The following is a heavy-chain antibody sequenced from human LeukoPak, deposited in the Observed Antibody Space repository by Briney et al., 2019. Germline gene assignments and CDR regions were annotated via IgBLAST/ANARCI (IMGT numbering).Heavy chain of an antibody. CDR2: INSDGCST. V-gene: IGHV3-74*01. CDR3: ARGGAARQIENFDY. CDR1: GFTFSSYW. J-gene: IGHJ4*02. Sequence: PGGSLRLSCAASGFTFSSYWMHWVRQAPGKGLVWVSRINSDGCSTSYADSVKGRFTISRDNAKNTLYLQMNSLRAEDTAVYYCARGGAARQIENFDYRGQGTLVTVSS. D-gene: IGHD6-6*01.